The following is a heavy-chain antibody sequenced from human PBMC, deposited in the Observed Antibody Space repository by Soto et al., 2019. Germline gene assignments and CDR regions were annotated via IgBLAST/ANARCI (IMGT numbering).Heavy chain of an antibody. J-gene: IGHJ3*02. CDR2: IIPIFGTA. CDR1: GGTFSSYA. Sequence: SVKVSCKASGGTFSSYAISWVRQAPGQGLEWMGGIIPIFGTANYAQKFQGRVTITADESTSTAYMELSRLRSDDTAVYYCARGITMVRGVLLDAFDIWGQGTMVTVSS. CDR3: ARGITMVRGVLLDAFDI. D-gene: IGHD3-10*01. V-gene: IGHV1-69*13.